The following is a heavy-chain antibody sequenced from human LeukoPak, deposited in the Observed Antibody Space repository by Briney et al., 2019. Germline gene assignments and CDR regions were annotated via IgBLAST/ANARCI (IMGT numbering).Heavy chain of an antibody. V-gene: IGHV3-23*01. CDR2: ICGSGGST. CDR1: GFTFSSYA. D-gene: IGHD2-2*01. CDR3: ATGYCSSTSCPNWFDP. Sequence: GGSLRLSCAASGFTFSSYAMSWVRQAPGKGLEWVSAICGSGGSTYYADSVKGRFTISRDNSKNTLYLQMNSLRAEDTAVYYCATGYCSSTSCPNWFDPWGQGTLVTVSS. J-gene: IGHJ5*02.